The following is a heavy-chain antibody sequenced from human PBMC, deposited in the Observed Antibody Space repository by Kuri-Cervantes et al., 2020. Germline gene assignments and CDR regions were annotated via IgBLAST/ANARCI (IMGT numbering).Heavy chain of an antibody. J-gene: IGHJ5*01. Sequence: SETLSLTCTVSGGSIRSYYWSWIRQPPGKGLEWIGYIYYSGSTNYNPSLKSRVTISADSSKNHFSLNLSSVTAADTAVYYCAREIDYGDYGWFDSWGQGTLVTVSS. CDR1: GGSIRSYY. CDR2: IYYSGST. CDR3: AREIDYGDYGWFDS. V-gene: IGHV4-59*01. D-gene: IGHD4-17*01.